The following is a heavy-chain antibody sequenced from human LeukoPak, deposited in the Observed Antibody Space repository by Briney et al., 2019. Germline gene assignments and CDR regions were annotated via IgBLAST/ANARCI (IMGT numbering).Heavy chain of an antibody. J-gene: IGHJ4*02. V-gene: IGHV3-66*01. CDR3: ARAGCAGGTCLYYFDC. D-gene: IGHD2-15*01. CDR1: GFTVSGNY. Sequence: GGSLRLSCAASGFTVSGNYMSWVRQAPGKGLEWVSVLYSGGTAYYADSVKGRFTISRDNSKNTLFLQMNSLRAEDTAVYYCARAGCAGGTCLYYFDCWGQGTLVTVSS. CDR2: LYSGGTA.